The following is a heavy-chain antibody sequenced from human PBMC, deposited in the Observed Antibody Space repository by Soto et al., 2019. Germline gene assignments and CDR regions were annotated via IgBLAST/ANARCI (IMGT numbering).Heavy chain of an antibody. V-gene: IGHV1-8*01. D-gene: IGHD6-25*01. CDR2: MNPNNGNA. CDR1: GFTLITYD. Sequence: GASVKLSCKASGFTLITYDFSWVRQADGQGLEWMGWMNPNNGNAGFAQKFRGRINMTRNTSISTAYLELSSLRSDDSAVYFCARRKERSGPYYLDLWGQGTQVTVSS. J-gene: IGHJ4*02. CDR3: ARRKERSGPYYLDL.